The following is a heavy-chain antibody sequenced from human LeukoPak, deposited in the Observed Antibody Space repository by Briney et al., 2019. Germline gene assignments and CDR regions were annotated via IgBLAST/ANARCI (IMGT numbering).Heavy chain of an antibody. CDR1: GFTFSYYA. J-gene: IGHJ6*03. CDR3: AKEGGDYGGKGYYYYYMDV. D-gene: IGHD4-23*01. Sequence: GGSLRLSCAASGFTFSYYAMHLVRQAPGKGLEYVSAISSNGGSIYYANSVKGRFTISRDNSKNTLYLQMNSLRAEDTAVYYCAKEGGDYGGKGYYYYYMDVWAKGPRSPSP. V-gene: IGHV3-64*01. CDR2: ISSNGGSI.